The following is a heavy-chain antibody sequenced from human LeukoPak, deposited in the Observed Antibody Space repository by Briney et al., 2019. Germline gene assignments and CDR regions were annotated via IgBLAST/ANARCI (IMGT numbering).Heavy chain of an antibody. CDR2: ISGSGGST. CDR1: GFNFMTYG. D-gene: IGHD3-9*01. Sequence: PGGSLRLSCAASGFNFMTYGMHWVRQAPGKGLEWVSVISGSGGSTYYADSVKGRFTISRDNSKNTLYLQMNSLRAEDTAVYYCASPFDPIDYWGQGTLVTVSS. CDR3: ASPFDPIDY. J-gene: IGHJ4*02. V-gene: IGHV3-23*01.